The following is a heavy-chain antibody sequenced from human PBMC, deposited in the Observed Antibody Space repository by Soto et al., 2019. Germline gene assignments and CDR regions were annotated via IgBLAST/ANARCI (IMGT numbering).Heavy chain of an antibody. CDR2: IYHNGST. D-gene: IGHD4-17*01. Sequence: QLHLQESGSGLVKPSQTLSLTCAVSGGSISKNGYSWSWIRQPPRKGLEWIGYIYHNGSTYYNPSPESRVSIPLDRSNNRFSLNLRSVTAAGSAVYYCARTVTTGAFFDFWGQGTVVTVSS. CDR1: GGSISKNGYS. CDR3: ARTVTTGAFFDF. J-gene: IGHJ4*02. V-gene: IGHV4-30-2*01.